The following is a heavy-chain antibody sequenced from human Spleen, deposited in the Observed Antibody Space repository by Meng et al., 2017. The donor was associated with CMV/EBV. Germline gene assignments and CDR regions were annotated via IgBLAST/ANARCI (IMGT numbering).Heavy chain of an antibody. CDR2: ISESGNT. Sequence: CAVHGGSFSGFSWNWIRQAPGKGLEWIGGISESGNTNYNPSLKSRVTVSVDTSKNHFSLNLKSVTAADTAVYYCARRRILVRGYFDYWGQGTLVTVSS. D-gene: IGHD3-22*01. V-gene: IGHV4-34*01. CDR1: GGSFSGFS. J-gene: IGHJ4*02. CDR3: ARRRILVRGYFDY.